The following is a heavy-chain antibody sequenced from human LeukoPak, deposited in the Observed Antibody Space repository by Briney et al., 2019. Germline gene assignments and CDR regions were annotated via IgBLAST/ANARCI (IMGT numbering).Heavy chain of an antibody. D-gene: IGHD4-23*01. V-gene: IGHV1-8*01. Sequence: ASVKVSCKASGYTFTSYDINWVRQATGQGPEWMGWMNPNSGNTGYAQEFQGRVTMTRNIYISTAYMELSSLRSEDTAVYYCAALTDYGGNSGPDDAFDIWGQGTMVTVSS. CDR2: MNPNSGNT. CDR1: GYTFTSYD. CDR3: AALTDYGGNSGPDDAFDI. J-gene: IGHJ3*02.